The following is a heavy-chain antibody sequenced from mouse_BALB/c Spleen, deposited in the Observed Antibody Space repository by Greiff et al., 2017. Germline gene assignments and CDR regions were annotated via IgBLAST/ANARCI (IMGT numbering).Heavy chain of an antibody. CDR1: GYTFTNYW. Sequence: VQLQQSGAELVRPGTSVKISCKASGYTFTNYWLGWVKQRPGHGLEWIGDIYPGGGYTNYNEKFKGKATLTADTSSSTAYMQLSSLTSEDSAVYFCARSGYYGSSYYFDYWGQGTTLTVSS. V-gene: IGHV1-63*02. D-gene: IGHD1-1*01. CDR3: ARSGYYGSSYYFDY. CDR2: IYPGGGYT. J-gene: IGHJ2*01.